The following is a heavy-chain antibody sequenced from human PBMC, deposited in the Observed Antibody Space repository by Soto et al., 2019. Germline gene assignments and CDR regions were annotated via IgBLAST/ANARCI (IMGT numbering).Heavy chain of an antibody. CDR2: ISGSGGST. Sequence: GGSLRLSCAASGFTFSIYAMSWVRQAPGKGLEWVSAISGSGGSTYYADSVKGRFTISRDNSKNTLYLQMNSLRAEDTAVYYCASTGYSSFNYYYYGMDVWAQGTTVTVSS. D-gene: IGHD6-13*01. J-gene: IGHJ6*02. CDR3: ASTGYSSFNYYYYGMDV. CDR1: GFTFSIYA. V-gene: IGHV3-23*01.